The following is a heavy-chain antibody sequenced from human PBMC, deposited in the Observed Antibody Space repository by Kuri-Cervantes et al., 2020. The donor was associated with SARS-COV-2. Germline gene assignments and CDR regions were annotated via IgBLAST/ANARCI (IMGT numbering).Heavy chain of an antibody. D-gene: IGHD2-8*01. J-gene: IGHJ6*03. V-gene: IGHV3-49*04. Sequence: GSLRLSCTASGFTFGDYAMSWVRQAPGKGLEWVGFIRSKAYGGTTEYAASVKGRFTISRDDSKSIAYLQMNSLKTEDTAVYYCTRAQKLGYCTNGVCYHYYYYYMDVWGKGTTVTVSS. CDR3: TRAQKLGYCTNGVCYHYYYYYMDV. CDR1: GFTFGDYA. CDR2: IRSKAYGGTT.